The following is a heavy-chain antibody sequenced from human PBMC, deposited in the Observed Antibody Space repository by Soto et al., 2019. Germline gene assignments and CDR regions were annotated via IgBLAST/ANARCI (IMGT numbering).Heavy chain of an antibody. CDR3: ARGSEQWPVQGWFDP. CDR2: IYYSGST. V-gene: IGHV4-31*03. CDR1: GGSISSGGYY. Sequence: ASETLSLTCTVSGGSISSGGYYWSWIRQHPGKGLEWIGYIYYSGSTYYNPSLKSRVTISVDTSKNQFSLKLSSVTAADTAVYYCARGSEQWPVQGWFDPWGQGTLVTVSS. J-gene: IGHJ5*02. D-gene: IGHD6-19*01.